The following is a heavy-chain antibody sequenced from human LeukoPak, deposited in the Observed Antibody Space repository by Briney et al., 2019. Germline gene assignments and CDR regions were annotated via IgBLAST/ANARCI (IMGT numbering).Heavy chain of an antibody. V-gene: IGHV4-61*01. J-gene: IGHJ4*02. CDR2: IYYSGST. Sequence: SETLSLTCTVSGGSVSSGSYYWSWIRQPPGKGLEWIGYIYYSGSTNYNPSLKSRVTISVDTSKNQFSLKLSSVTAADTAVYYCARSSGGDAVVVAATHFDYWGQGTLVTVSS. CDR3: ARSSGGDAVVVAATHFDY. D-gene: IGHD2-15*01. CDR1: GGSVSSGSYY.